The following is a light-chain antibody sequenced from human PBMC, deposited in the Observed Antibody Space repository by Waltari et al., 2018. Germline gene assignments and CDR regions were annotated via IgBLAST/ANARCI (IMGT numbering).Light chain of an antibody. J-gene: IGKJ1*01. CDR1: QNITRY. CDR3: QQTNSVPWT. CDR2: AAS. Sequence: DIQMTQSPSSLSAFVGDKVTITCRASQNITRYLCWYQQRPGKAPKLLIYAASTLQSGVPWRFSGSGSGVDFTLTITSLQPEDFATYSCQQTNSVPWTFGRGTKVEIK. V-gene: IGKV1-39*01.